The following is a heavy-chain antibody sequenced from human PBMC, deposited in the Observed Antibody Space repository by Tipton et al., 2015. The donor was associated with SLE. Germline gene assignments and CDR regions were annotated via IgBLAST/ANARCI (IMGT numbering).Heavy chain of an antibody. V-gene: IGHV4-59*01. D-gene: IGHD6-13*01. Sequence: GLVKPSETLSLTCTVSGGSISSYYWSWIRQPPGKGLEWIGYIYYSGSTNYNPSLKSRVTISVDTSKNQFSLKLSSVTAADTAVYYCARAYSSSWYYMDVWGKGTTVTVSS. CDR3: ARAYSSSWYYMDV. CDR2: IYYSGST. J-gene: IGHJ6*03. CDR1: GGSISSYY.